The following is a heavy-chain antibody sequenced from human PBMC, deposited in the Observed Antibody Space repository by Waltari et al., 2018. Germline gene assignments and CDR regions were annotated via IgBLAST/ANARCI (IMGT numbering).Heavy chain of an antibody. V-gene: IGHV4-59*01. CDR1: GGSLSSYY. CDR2: IYYSGST. J-gene: IGHJ3*02. D-gene: IGHD6-6*01. CDR3: ASYSSSNDAFDI. Sequence: QVQLQESGPGLVKPSETLSLTCTVSGGSLSSYYWSWLRQHPGKGLECIGYIYYSGSTTYNPSLKSRFTISVDTSKNQFSLKLSSVTDADTAVYYCASYSSSNDAFDIWGQGTMVTVSS.